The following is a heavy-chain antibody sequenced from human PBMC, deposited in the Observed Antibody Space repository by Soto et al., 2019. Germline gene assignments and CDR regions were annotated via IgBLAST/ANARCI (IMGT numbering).Heavy chain of an antibody. D-gene: IGHD6-13*01. J-gene: IGHJ6*02. V-gene: IGHV1-3*01. CDR2: IDVGNGKA. CDR1: GYTFTSHA. CDR3: ARDQPYSSSWYESRYYYYGMDV. Sequence: ASVKVSCKASGYTFTSHAIHWVRQAPGQRLEWLGWIDVGNGKAKYSQKFRGRVTMTRDTSASTVYMQMNSLRDEDTAVYYCARDQPYSSSWYESRYYYYGMDVRGQGTTVTVSS.